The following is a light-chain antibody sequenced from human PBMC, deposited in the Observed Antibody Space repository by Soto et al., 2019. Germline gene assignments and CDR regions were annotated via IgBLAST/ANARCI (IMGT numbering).Light chain of an antibody. CDR1: QDINIY. CDR3: QKYDGAPLT. CDR2: AAS. V-gene: IGKV1-27*01. J-gene: IGKJ4*01. Sequence: DIQMTQSPSSLPASVGDRVTITCRAGQDINIYLAWYQQKPGKVPKLLISAASTLQSGDPSRFSGSGSGTDFTLTISSLQPEDVATYYCQKYDGAPLTFGGGTKVEIK.